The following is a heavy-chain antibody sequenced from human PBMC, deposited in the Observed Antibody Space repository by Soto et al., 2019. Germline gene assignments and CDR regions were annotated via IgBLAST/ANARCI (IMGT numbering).Heavy chain of an antibody. D-gene: IGHD6-13*01. CDR2: IITIFGTA. V-gene: IGHV1-69*13. J-gene: IGHJ6*02. CDR3: ARGSHSSSFLDGMDV. CDR1: GGTFSSYA. Sequence: ASVKVSCKASGGTFSSYAISWVRQAPGQGLEWMGGIITIFGTANYRQKFQGRVTTTADESTHTAYMELSSLRAEDTAVYYCARGSHSSSFLDGMDVWGQGTTVTVSS.